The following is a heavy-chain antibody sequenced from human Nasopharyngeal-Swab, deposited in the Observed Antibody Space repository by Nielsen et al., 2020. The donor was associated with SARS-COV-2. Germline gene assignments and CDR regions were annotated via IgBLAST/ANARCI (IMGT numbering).Heavy chain of an antibody. CDR1: GFPFSHYW. CDR3: VRRGLGTGLEN. CDR2: IIGDGSET. J-gene: IGHJ4*02. V-gene: IGHV3-74*03. Sequence: ESLKISCVGSGFPFSHYWMHWIRQVPGKGPVWVSRIIGDGSETTYADSVKGRFTISRDNAKNTLYLQMNSLRAEDTAVYYCVRRGLGTGLENWGQGTLVTVSS. D-gene: IGHD1-14*01.